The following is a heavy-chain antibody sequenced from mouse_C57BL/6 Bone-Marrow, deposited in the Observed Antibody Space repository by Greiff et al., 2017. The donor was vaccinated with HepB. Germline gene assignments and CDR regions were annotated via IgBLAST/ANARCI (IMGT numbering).Heavy chain of an antibody. V-gene: IGHV1-82*01. CDR3: ARGGYDPLDY. CDR2: IYPGDGDT. J-gene: IGHJ2*01. Sequence: QVQLKQSGPELVKPGASVKISCKASGYAFSSSWMNWVKQRPGKGLEWIGRIYPGDGDTNYNGKFKGKATLTADKSSSTAYMQLSSLTSEDSAVYFCARGGYDPLDYWGQGTTLTVSS. D-gene: IGHD2-3*01. CDR1: GYAFSSSW.